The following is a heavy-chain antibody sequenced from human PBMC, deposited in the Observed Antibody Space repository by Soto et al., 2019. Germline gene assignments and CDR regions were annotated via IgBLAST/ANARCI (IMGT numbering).Heavy chain of an antibody. CDR2: MNPNSGNT. CDR3: ARGKTDYDFWSGYYGNNWFDP. Sequence: QVQLVQSGAEVKKPGASVKVSCKASGYTFTSYDINWVRQATGQGLEWMGWMNPNSGNTGYAQKFQGRVTMTRNTSISTADMELSSLRSEDTAVYYCARGKTDYDFWSGYYGNNWFDPWGQGTLVTVSS. J-gene: IGHJ5*02. V-gene: IGHV1-8*01. D-gene: IGHD3-3*01. CDR1: GYTFTSYD.